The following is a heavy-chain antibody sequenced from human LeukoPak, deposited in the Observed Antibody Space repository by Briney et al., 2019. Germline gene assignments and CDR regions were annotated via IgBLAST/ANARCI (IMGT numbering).Heavy chain of an antibody. CDR1: GFPFSSYA. CDR3: AKDTGAAFGY. J-gene: IGHJ4*02. Sequence: GGSLSLSCAASGFPFSSYAMSWVRQAPGKGLEWVSAISGSGGSTYYADSVKGRFTISRDNSKNTLYLQMNSLRAEDTAVYYCAKDTGAAFGYWGQGTLVAVSS. V-gene: IGHV3-23*01. D-gene: IGHD1-26*01. CDR2: ISGSGGST.